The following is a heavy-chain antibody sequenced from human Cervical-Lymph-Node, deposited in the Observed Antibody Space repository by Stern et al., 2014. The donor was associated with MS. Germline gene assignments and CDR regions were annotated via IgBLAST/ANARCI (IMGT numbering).Heavy chain of an antibody. CDR3: ARVPHRYSRQHAPMGY. CDR2: MNPNSGNP. CDR1: GYTFTSYD. J-gene: IGHJ4*02. V-gene: IGHV1-8*01. Sequence: VQLVESGAEVKKPGASVKVSCKASGYTFTSYDINWVRQATGQGLEWMGWMNPNSGNPGYAQKFQGRVTMNRNTSISTAYMELSSLRSEDPAVYYCARVPHRYSRQHAPMGYWGQGTLVTVSS. D-gene: IGHD5-18*01.